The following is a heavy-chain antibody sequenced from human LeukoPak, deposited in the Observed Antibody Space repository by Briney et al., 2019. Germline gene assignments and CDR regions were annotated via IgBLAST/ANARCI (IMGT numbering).Heavy chain of an antibody. CDR3: ARDTHYCSGGSCYSLPLDY. V-gene: IGHV4-61*02. Sequence: SETLSLTCTGSGGSISSGSYYWSWIRQPAGKGLEWIGRIYTSGSTNYNPSRKSRVTISVDTSKNQFSLKLSSVTAADTAVYYCARDTHYCSGGSCYSLPLDYWGQGTLVTVSS. CDR1: GGSISSGSYY. D-gene: IGHD2-15*01. CDR2: IYTSGST. J-gene: IGHJ4*02.